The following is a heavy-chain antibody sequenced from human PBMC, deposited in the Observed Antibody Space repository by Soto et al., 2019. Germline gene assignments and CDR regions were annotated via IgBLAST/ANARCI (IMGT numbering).Heavy chain of an antibody. CDR2: IYYSGST. J-gene: IGHJ5*02. Sequence: QVQLQESGPGLVKPSETLSLTCTVSGGSISSYYWSWIRQPPGKGLEWIGYIYYSGSTNYNPSLKRRITISVDTSKNQFSLKLSSVTAADTAVYYCARDGGGDGGSWFDPWGQGTLVTVSS. V-gene: IGHV4-59*01. CDR1: GGSISSYY. CDR3: ARDGGGDGGSWFDP. D-gene: IGHD2-21*02.